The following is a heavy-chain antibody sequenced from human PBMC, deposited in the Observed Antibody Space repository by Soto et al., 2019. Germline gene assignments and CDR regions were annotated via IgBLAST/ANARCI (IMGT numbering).Heavy chain of an antibody. CDR2: ISAYNGNT. J-gene: IGHJ4*02. V-gene: IGHV1-18*01. D-gene: IGHD4-17*01. Sequence: ASVKVSCKASGYTFTSYGISWVRQAPGQGLEWMGWISAYNGNTNYAQKLQGRVTMTTDTSTSTAYVELRSLRSDDTAVYYCARAYDYGDYFDYWGQGTLVTVSS. CDR1: GYTFTSYG. CDR3: ARAYDYGDYFDY.